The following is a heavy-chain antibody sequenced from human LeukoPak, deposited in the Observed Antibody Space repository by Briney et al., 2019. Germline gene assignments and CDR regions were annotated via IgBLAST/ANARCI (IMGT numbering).Heavy chain of an antibody. CDR2: IKQDGSEK. J-gene: IGHJ5*02. CDR3: ARDGGGYCSSTSCYPLEDWFDP. D-gene: IGHD2-2*01. CDR1: GFTFSSYW. V-gene: IGHV3-7*01. Sequence: AGGSLRLSCAASGFTFSSYWMSWVRQAPGKGLEWVANIKQDGSEKYYVDSVKGRFTISRDNAKNSLYLQMNSLRAEDTAVYYCARDGGGYCSSTSCYPLEDWFDPWGQGTLVTVSS.